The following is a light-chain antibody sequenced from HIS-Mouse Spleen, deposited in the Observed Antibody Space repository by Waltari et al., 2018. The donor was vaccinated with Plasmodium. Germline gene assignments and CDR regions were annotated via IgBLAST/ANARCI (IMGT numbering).Light chain of an antibody. Sequence: ALQLTQSPSSLSASVGDRVTIICRANQGIRNDLDWYQQKPGKAPKLLISAAYSLQSGVPSRFSGSGSGTDFTLTISSLQPEDFATYYCLQDYNYPYTFGQGTKLEIK. CDR1: QGIRND. J-gene: IGKJ2*01. V-gene: IGKV1-6*01. CDR2: AAY. CDR3: LQDYNYPYT.